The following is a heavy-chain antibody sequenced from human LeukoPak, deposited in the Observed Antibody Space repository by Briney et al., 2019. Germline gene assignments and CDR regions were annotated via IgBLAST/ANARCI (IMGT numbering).Heavy chain of an antibody. Sequence: PGGSLRLSCAESGFTFSSYGMHWVRQAPGKGLEWVAFIRYDGSNKYYADSVKGRFTISRDNSKNTLYLQMNSLRAEDTAVYYCAKGRKVVATTLGFDYWGQGTRVTVSS. CDR1: GFTFSSYG. CDR3: AKGRKVVATTLGFDY. CDR2: IRYDGSNK. J-gene: IGHJ4*02. D-gene: IGHD5-12*01. V-gene: IGHV3-30*02.